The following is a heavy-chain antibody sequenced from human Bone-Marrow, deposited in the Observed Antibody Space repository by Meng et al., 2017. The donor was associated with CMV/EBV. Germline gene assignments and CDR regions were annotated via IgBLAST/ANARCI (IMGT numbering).Heavy chain of an antibody. CDR2: ITSSGSTI. CDR3: ARGRSGIS. J-gene: IGHJ5*02. D-gene: IGHD1-26*01. Sequence: GESLKISCAASGFSFSSYEMNWVRQAPGKGLEWISYITSSGSTIYYADSVKGRFTISRDNAKNSLYLQMNSLRVEDTAVYYCARGRSGISWGQGTLFTVSS. CDR1: GFSFSSYE. V-gene: IGHV3-48*03.